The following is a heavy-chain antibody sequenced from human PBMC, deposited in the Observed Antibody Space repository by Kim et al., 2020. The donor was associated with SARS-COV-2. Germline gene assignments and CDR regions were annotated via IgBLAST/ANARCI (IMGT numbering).Heavy chain of an antibody. V-gene: IGHV4-39*01. D-gene: IGHD3-3*01. CDR1: GGSISSSSYY. J-gene: IGHJ5*02. CDR3: ARHRFDTIFGVVIIPGWFDP. Sequence: SETLSLTCTVSGGSISSSSYYWGWIRQPPGKGLEWIGSIYYSGSTYYNPSPKSRVTISVDTSKNQFSLKLSSVTAADTAVYYCARHRFDTIFGVVIIPGWFDPWGQGTLVTVSS. CDR2: IYYSGST.